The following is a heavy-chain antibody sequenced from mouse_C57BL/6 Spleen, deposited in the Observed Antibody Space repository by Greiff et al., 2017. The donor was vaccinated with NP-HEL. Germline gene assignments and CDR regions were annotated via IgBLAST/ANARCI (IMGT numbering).Heavy chain of an antibody. CDR1: GYSFTDYN. D-gene: IGHD1-1*01. J-gene: IGHJ1*03. V-gene: IGHV1-39*01. CDR2: INPNYGTT. Sequence: EVQLQQSGPELVKPGASVKISCKASGYSFTDYNMNWVKQSNGKSLEWIGVINPNYGTTSYNQKFKGKATLTVDQSSSTAYMQLNSLTSEDSAVYYCARGNYYGSSRYWYFDVWGTGTTVTVSS. CDR3: ARGNYYGSSRYWYFDV.